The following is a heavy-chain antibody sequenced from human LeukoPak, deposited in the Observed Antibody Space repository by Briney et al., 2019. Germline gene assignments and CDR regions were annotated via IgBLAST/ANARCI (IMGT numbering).Heavy chain of an antibody. D-gene: IGHD2-2*01. CDR1: GYSFTNYW. J-gene: IGHJ2*01. CDR2: IYPGDSDT. Sequence: GESLKISCKGSGYSFTNYWIGWVRQLPGRGLEWMGIIYPGDSDTRYSPSFQGQVTMLADKSVSTAYLQWSSLKASDTAIYYCARHDVCDSNSCHRFFDLWGRGTLVTVSP. V-gene: IGHV5-51*01. CDR3: ARHDVCDSNSCHRFFDL.